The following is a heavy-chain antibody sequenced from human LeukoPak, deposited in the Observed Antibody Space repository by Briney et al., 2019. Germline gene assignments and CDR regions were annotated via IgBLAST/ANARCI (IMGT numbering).Heavy chain of an antibody. CDR2: MNPNSGNT. CDR1: GYTFTSYD. CDR3: ARGVVVVPAAMLRFDP. V-gene: IGHV1-8*01. J-gene: IGHJ5*02. D-gene: IGHD2-2*01. Sequence: ASVKVSCKASGYTFTSYDINWVRQATGQGLEWMGWMNPNSGNTGYAQKFQGRVTVTRNTSISTAYMELSSLRSEDTAVYYCARGVVVVPAAMLRFDPWGQGTLVTVSS.